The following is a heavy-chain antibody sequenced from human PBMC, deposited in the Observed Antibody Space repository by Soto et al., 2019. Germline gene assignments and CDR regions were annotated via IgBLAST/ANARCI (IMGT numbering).Heavy chain of an antibody. CDR3: ARDALPSYSSSWYAFDI. CDR1: GYTFTGYY. V-gene: IGHV1-2*04. CDR2: INPNSGGT. Sequence: ASVKVSCKASGYTFTGYYMHWVRQAPGQGLEWMGWINPNSGGTNYAQKFQGWVTMTRDTSISIAYMELSRLRSDDTAVYYCARDALPSYSSSWYAFDIWGQGTMVTVSS. D-gene: IGHD6-13*01. J-gene: IGHJ3*02.